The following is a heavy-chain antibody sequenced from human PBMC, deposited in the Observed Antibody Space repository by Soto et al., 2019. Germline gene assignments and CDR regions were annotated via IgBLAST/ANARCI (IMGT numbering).Heavy chain of an antibody. CDR1: GGSISSSSYY. CDR3: ASTPSDYIWGSYRFAEYFQH. CDR2: IYYIGST. Sequence: QLQLQESGPGLVKPSETLSLTCTVSGGSISSSSYYWGWIRQPPGKGLEWIGSIYYIGSTYYNPSLKSRVTISVDTSKNQFSLKLSSVTAADTAVYYCASTPSDYIWGSYRFAEYFQHWGQGTLVTVSS. D-gene: IGHD3-16*02. J-gene: IGHJ1*01. V-gene: IGHV4-39*01.